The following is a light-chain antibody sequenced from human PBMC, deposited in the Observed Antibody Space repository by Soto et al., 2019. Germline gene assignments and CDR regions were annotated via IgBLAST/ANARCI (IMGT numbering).Light chain of an antibody. V-gene: IGKV3-20*01. CDR3: QPYGSTPLT. Sequence: EIVLTQSPGTLSLSPGERATLSCRASQSVSSNYLAWYQQKPGQAPSLLIYGASSRATGIPDRFSGSGSGTDFTLTISRLEPEDFAVYHCQPYGSTPLTFGGGTKVEIK. CDR2: GAS. CDR1: QSVSSNY. J-gene: IGKJ4*01.